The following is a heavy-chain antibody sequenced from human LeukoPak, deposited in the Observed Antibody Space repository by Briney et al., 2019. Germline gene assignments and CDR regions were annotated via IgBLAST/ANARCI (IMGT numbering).Heavy chain of an antibody. CDR3: ARYRYSSGKGFDP. CDR2: IYYSGST. V-gene: IGHV4-39*01. Sequence: SETLSLTCTVSGGFISSSSYYWGWIRQPLGTGLEWIGSIYYSGSTYYNPSLKSRVTISVDTSKNQFSLKLSSVTAADTAVYYCARYRYSSGKGFDPWGQGTLVTVSS. J-gene: IGHJ5*02. D-gene: IGHD6-19*01. CDR1: GGFISSSSYY.